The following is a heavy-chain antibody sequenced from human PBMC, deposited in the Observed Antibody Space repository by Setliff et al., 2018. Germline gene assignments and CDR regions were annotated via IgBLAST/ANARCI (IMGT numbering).Heavy chain of an antibody. CDR3: ARGPLDFVVTPAAAKFDY. D-gene: IGHD2-2*01. CDR2: ISA. V-gene: IGHV1-18*01. Sequence: ASVKVSCKASGYTFTSYGFSWVRQAPGQGLEWMGWISAYAQKFQGRVTMTIDTLTSTAYMELRSLRSDDTAVYYCARGPLDFVVTPAAAKFDYWGQGTLVTVSS. CDR1: GYTFTSYG. J-gene: IGHJ4*02.